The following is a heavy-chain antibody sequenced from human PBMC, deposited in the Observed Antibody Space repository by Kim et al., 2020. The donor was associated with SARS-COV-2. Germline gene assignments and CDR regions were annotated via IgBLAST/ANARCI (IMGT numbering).Heavy chain of an antibody. D-gene: IGHD6-19*01. CDR1: GGTFSSYA. CDR3: ARESREGVAVAGGYNWFDP. J-gene: IGHJ5*02. V-gene: IGHV1-69*13. Sequence: SVKVSCKASGGTFSSYAISWVRQAPGQGLEWMGGIIPIFGTANYAQKFQGRVTITADESTSTAYMELSSLRSEDTAVYYCARESREGVAVAGGYNWFDPWGQGTLVTVSS. CDR2: IIPIFGTA.